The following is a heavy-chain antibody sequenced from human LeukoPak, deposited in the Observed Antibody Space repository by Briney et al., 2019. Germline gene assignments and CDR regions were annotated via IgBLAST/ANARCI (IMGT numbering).Heavy chain of an antibody. CDR2: IYHSGST. V-gene: IGHV4-30-2*01. J-gene: IGHJ6*02. Sequence: PSPILSLTCADSGGSISSGGYSWSWIRQPPGKGLEWIGYIYHSGSTYYNPSLKSRVTISVDRSKNQFSLKLSSVTAADTAVYYCARGSVRGVKYYYYGMDVWGQGTTVTVSS. CDR3: ARGSVRGVKYYYYGMDV. CDR1: GGSISSGGYS. D-gene: IGHD3-3*01.